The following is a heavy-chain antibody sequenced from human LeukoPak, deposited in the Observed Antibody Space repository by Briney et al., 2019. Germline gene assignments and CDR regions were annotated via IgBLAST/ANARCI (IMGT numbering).Heavy chain of an antibody. CDR2: ISSSGSTI. D-gene: IGHD3-9*01. CDR3: ARDHLDYYDILTGSERVGYFDY. Sequence: GGSLRLSCAASGFTFSSYEMNWVRQAPGKGLEWVSYISSSGSTINYADSVKGRFTISRDNAKNSLHLQMSSLRAEDTAVYYCARDHLDYYDILTGSERVGYFDYWGQGTLVTVSS. V-gene: IGHV3-48*03. J-gene: IGHJ4*02. CDR1: GFTFSSYE.